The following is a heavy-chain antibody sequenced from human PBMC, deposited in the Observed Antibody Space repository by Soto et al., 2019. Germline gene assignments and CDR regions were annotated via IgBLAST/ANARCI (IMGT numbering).Heavy chain of an antibody. Sequence: PGWALRLSCAASGFTFSSFAMSWVRQAPGKGLEWVSAISGSGGSTYYADSVKGRFTISRDNSKNTLYLQMNSLRAEDTAVYYCASGGVVVISTPRFDPWGQGTLVTVSS. CDR3: ASGGVVVISTPRFDP. CDR1: GFTFSSFA. CDR2: ISGSGGST. D-gene: IGHD3-22*01. V-gene: IGHV3-23*01. J-gene: IGHJ5*02.